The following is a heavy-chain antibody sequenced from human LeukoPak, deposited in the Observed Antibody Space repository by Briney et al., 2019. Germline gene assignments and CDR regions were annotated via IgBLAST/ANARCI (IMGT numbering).Heavy chain of an antibody. CDR2: IYTSGST. CDR1: GGSISSYY. J-gene: IGHJ4*02. V-gene: IGHV4-4*07. D-gene: IGHD4-11*01. Sequence: SETLSLTCTVSGGSISSYYWSWIRQPAGKGLEWIGHIYTSGSTNYNPSLKSRVTMSVDTSKNQFSLKLSSVTAADTAVYYCARDEYSNYTVYYFDYWGQGTLVTVSS. CDR3: ARDEYSNYTVYYFDY.